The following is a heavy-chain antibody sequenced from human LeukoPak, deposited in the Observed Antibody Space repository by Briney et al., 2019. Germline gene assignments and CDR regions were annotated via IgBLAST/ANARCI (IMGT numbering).Heavy chain of an antibody. CDR3: ARGFKIEGNSRQQLVSEWFDP. D-gene: IGHD6-13*01. Sequence: SETLSLTCTVSGGSISTNYWNGIRQPPGKGLEWIGEINHSGSTNYNPSLKSRVTMSVDTSKNQFSLKLTSVTAADTAVYYCARGFKIEGNSRQQLVSEWFDPRGQGTLVTVSS. CDR1: GGSISTNY. J-gene: IGHJ5*02. V-gene: IGHV4-34*01. CDR2: INHSGST.